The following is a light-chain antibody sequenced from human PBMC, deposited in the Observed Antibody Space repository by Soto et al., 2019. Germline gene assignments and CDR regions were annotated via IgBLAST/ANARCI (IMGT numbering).Light chain of an antibody. Sequence: DIQMTQSPSSVSASVGDRVTITCRASQGISSRLAWYQQKPGKAPNLLIYAASSLQSGVPSRFSGSVSETDFTLTIGSLQPEDVATYYCQQSNSFPLTFGGGTKVEIK. CDR1: QGISSR. J-gene: IGKJ4*01. V-gene: IGKV1-12*01. CDR2: AAS. CDR3: QQSNSFPLT.